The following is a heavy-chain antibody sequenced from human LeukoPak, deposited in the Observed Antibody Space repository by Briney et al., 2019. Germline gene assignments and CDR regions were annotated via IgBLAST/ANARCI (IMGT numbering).Heavy chain of an antibody. Sequence: SETLSLTCTVSGGSISSYYWSWIRQPPGKGLEWIGYICYSGSTNYNPSLKSRVTISVDTSKNQFSLKLSSVTAADTAVYYCAREDDYSNYNWFDPWGQGTLVTVSS. J-gene: IGHJ5*02. CDR1: GGSISSYY. D-gene: IGHD4-11*01. CDR3: AREDDYSNYNWFDP. V-gene: IGHV4-59*01. CDR2: ICYSGST.